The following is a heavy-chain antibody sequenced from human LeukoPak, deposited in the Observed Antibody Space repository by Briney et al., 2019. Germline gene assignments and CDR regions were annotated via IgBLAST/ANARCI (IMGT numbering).Heavy chain of an antibody. J-gene: IGHJ4*02. CDR1: GYTLTSYG. V-gene: IGHV1-18*01. CDR2: ISAYNGNT. D-gene: IGHD2-15*01. CDR3: AREFSGGSLGY. Sequence: ASVKVSCKASGYTLTSYGISWVRQAPGQGLEWMGWISAYNGNTNYAQKLQGRVTMATDTSTSTAYMELRSLRSDDTAVYYCAREFSGGSLGYWGQGTLVTVSS.